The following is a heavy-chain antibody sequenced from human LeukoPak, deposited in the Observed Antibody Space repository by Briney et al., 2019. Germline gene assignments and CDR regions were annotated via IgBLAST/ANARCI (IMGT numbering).Heavy chain of an antibody. CDR3: ARGRWLQLGAFDI. V-gene: IGHV4-59*01. Sequence: KPSETLSLTCIVPVGSISTYYWRWMRQPPGEGREWSGYIYYSGSTNYNPSVKIRVTISVDTSKNQFSLKLSSVTAADTAVYYCARGRWLQLGAFDIWGQGTMVTVSS. CDR1: VGSISTYY. J-gene: IGHJ3*02. D-gene: IGHD5-24*01. CDR2: IYYSGST.